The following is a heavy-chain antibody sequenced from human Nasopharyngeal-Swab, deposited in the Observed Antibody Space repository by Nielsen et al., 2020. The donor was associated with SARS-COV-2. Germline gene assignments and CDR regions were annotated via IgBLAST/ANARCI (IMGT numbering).Heavy chain of an antibody. CDR3: ARSYCSSTRCANAFAT. Sequence: LRLSCTVSGGSTSSGSYYWSWIRQPAGKGLEWIGRFYTTGSTDYNPSLKSRVTISVDTSKNQFSLKLSSVTAADTAVYYCARSYCSSTRCANAFATWGQGTMVTVSS. CDR1: GGSTSSGSYY. D-gene: IGHD2-2*01. CDR2: FYTTGST. V-gene: IGHV4-61*02. J-gene: IGHJ3*02.